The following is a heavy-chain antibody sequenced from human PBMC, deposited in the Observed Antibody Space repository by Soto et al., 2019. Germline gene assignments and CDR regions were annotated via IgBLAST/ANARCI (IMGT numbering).Heavy chain of an antibody. V-gene: IGHV3-15*07. D-gene: IGHD2-21*01. CDR3: TTDTFTRQPTFPFYFDC. J-gene: IGHJ4*02. CDR2: IKSQTDGGTT. Sequence: EVQLVESGGGLVEPGGSLRLSCAASGITFHNTWMNWVRQAPGKGLEWVARIKSQTDGGTTDYAAPVAGRFTISRDDSKQPLYLQMMSLKTEDTAMYYCTTDTFTRQPTFPFYFDCWGQGTLVTVSS. CDR1: GITFHNTW.